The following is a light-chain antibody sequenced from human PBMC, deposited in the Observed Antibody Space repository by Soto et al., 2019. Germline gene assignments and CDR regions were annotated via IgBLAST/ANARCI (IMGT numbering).Light chain of an antibody. V-gene: IGKV3-20*01. CDR1: QSVTSNY. J-gene: IGKJ5*01. CDR2: GAS. Sequence: EIALTQSPGTLSLSPGERATLSCRASQSVTSNYLAWYQQKPGQAPRLLMFGASIRDTGIPERFSGSGSGTDFTLTISRLEPEDFALYYCQQCGSSPITFGQGTRLEIK. CDR3: QQCGSSPIT.